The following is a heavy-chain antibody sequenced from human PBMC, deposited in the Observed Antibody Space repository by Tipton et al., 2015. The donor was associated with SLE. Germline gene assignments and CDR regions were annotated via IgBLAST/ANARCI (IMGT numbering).Heavy chain of an antibody. J-gene: IGHJ6*02. V-gene: IGHV4-38-2*02. D-gene: IGHD1-26*01. CDR2: MYHSGST. CDR1: GYSISSGSY. Sequence: TLSLTCSVSGYSISSGSYWGWIRQPPGKGLEWIGNMYHSGSTSYNPSLESRVTISVDTSKNQFSLRLSSVTATDTAVYYCARFPGGSYYYYTLDVCGQGTTVTVSS. CDR3: ARFPGGSYYYYTLDV.